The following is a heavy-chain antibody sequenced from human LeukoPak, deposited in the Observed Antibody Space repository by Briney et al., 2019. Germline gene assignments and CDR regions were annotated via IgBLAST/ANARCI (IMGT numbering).Heavy chain of an antibody. CDR2: ISHSGTT. CDR3: LRDQDCGGGDCQVC. CDR1: VGSLSSGNYQ. J-gene: IGHJ4*02. V-gene: IGHV4-39*02. Sequence: PSETLSLTCTVSVGSLSSGNYQWGWIRQPPGKGLEWIALISHSGTTYYNPSLKGRVTMSVDTSKNQFSLKLNSVTAADTAVYYCLRDQDCGGGDCQVCWGQGTLVTVSS. D-gene: IGHD2-21*02.